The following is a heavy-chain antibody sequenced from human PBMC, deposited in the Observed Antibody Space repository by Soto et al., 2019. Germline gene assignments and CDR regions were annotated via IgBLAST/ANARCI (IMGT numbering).Heavy chain of an antibody. CDR1: GGSINSASYH. D-gene: IGHD4-17*01. J-gene: IGHJ4*02. V-gene: IGHV4-31*03. CDR3: ARLDYGDSAFDS. Sequence: QVQLQESGPGLVQPSETLSLTCSVSGGSINSASYHWSWLRQHPGKGLEFIGYIFYTGSTYYNPSLEPRVTISVDTSKNHVSLRLNAVTAADTAVYYCARLDYGDSAFDSWGRGTLVTVSS. CDR2: IFYTGST.